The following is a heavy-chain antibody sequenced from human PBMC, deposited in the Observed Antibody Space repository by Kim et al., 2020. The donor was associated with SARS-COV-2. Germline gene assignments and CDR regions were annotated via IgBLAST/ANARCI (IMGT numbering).Heavy chain of an antibody. D-gene: IGHD4-17*01. Sequence: GGSLRLSCAASGFTFSSYGMHWVRQAPGKGLEWVAVISYDGSNKYYADSVKGRFTISRDNSKNTLYLQMNSLRAEDTAVYYCAKDRTVTTPVEGYYGMDVWGQGTTVTVSS. J-gene: IGHJ6*02. CDR3: AKDRTVTTPVEGYYGMDV. CDR1: GFTFSSYG. CDR2: ISYDGSNK. V-gene: IGHV3-30*18.